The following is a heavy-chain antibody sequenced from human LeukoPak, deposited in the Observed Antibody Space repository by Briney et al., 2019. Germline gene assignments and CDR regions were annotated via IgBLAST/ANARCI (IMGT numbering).Heavy chain of an antibody. D-gene: IGHD6-13*01. CDR1: GFTFSSYA. Sequence: PGGSLRLSCAASGFTFSSYAMSWVRQAPGKGLEWVSAISGSGGSTYYADSVKGRFTISRDNSKSMLYLQMNSLRDEDTAVYYCARVPTAAGIIDFDYWGQGTLVTVSS. CDR2: ISGSGGST. J-gene: IGHJ4*02. V-gene: IGHV3-23*01. CDR3: ARVPTAAGIIDFDY.